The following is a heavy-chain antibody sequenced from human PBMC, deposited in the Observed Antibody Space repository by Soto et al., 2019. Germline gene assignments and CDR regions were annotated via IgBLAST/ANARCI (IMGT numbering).Heavy chain of an antibody. V-gene: IGHV1-18*01. D-gene: IGHD2-15*01. CDR1: GYPFTSYG. J-gene: IGHJ3*02. Sequence: ASVKVSCKASGYPFTSYGISWVRQAPGQGLEWMGWISAYNGNTNYAQKLQGRVTMTTDTSTSTAYMELRSLRSDDTAVYYCARGGADIVVVVAAADAFDIWGQGTMVTVSS. CDR3: ARGGADIVVVVAAADAFDI. CDR2: ISAYNGNT.